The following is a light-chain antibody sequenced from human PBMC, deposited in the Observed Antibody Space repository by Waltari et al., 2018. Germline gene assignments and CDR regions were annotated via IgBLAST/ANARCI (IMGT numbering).Light chain of an antibody. J-gene: IGLJ2*01. CDR3: CSYAGSVTFVL. CDR1: SNDVGHYNL. CDR2: GVN. V-gene: IGLV2-23*02. Sequence: QSALIQPASLSESLGQSITIACTGTSNDVGHYNLVSWFQQYPGKAPKLIIPGVNKRPSGVSDRFSGAKSGSTASLTISGLQPEDEAMYYCCSYAGSVTFVLFGGGTNLTVL.